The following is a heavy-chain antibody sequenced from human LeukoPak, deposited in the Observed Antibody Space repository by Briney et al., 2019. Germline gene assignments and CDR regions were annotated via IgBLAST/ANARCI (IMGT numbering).Heavy chain of an antibody. Sequence: PGRSLRLSCAASGFTFSSYWMNWVRQAPGKGLEWVSSISSSSSYIYYADSVKGRFTISRNNAKNSLYLQMNSLRAEDTAVYYCARDDPYYYDSSPGAFDIWGQGTMVTVSS. CDR3: ARDDPYYYDSSPGAFDI. CDR1: GFTFSSYW. D-gene: IGHD3-22*01. CDR2: ISSSSSYI. J-gene: IGHJ3*02. V-gene: IGHV3-21*01.